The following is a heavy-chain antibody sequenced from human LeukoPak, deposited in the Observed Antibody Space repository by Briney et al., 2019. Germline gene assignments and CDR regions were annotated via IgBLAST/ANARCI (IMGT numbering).Heavy chain of an antibody. J-gene: IGHJ4*02. CDR1: GYTFTSYY. V-gene: IGHV1-2*02. Sequence: ASVKVSCKASGYTFTSYYMHWVRQAPGQGLEWMGWINPNSGGTNYAQKFQGRVTMTRDTSISTAYMELSRLRSDDTAVYYCARGGIVVVPAAKPDYWGQGTLVTVSS. CDR3: ARGGIVVVPAAKPDY. CDR2: INPNSGGT. D-gene: IGHD2-2*01.